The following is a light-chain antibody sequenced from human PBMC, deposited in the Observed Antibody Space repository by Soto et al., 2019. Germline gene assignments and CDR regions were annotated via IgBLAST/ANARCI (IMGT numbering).Light chain of an antibody. CDR3: LQATQFPYT. CDR1: QRLVSSDGNTY. V-gene: IGKV2-24*01. Sequence: DIVMTQTPLSSPVTLGQPASISCGSSQRLVSSDGNTYLSWLQQRPGQPPRLLIYKISNRFPGVXDXXSGSGAGTDFTLQISRVEAEDVGVYYCLQATQFPYTFGQGTKLEIK. J-gene: IGKJ2*01. CDR2: KIS.